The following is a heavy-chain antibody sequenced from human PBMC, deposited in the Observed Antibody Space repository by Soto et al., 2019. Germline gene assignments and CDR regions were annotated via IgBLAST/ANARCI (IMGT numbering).Heavy chain of an antibody. J-gene: IGHJ4*02. CDR1: GFTFDDYA. D-gene: IGHD6-13*01. Sequence: EVQLVESGGGLVQPGRSLRLSCAASGFTFDDYAMHWVRQAPGKGLEWVSGISWNSGSIGYADSVKGRFTISRDNAKNSLYLQMNSLRAEDTALYYCAKDRFGYTQLCYFDYWGQGTLVTVSS. CDR3: AKDRFGYTQLCYFDY. CDR2: ISWNSGSI. V-gene: IGHV3-9*01.